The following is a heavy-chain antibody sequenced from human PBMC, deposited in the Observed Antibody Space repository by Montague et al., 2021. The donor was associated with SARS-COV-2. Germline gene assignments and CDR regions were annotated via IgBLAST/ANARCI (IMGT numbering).Heavy chain of an antibody. V-gene: IGHV4-4*07. CDR1: GGSISNYY. CDR3: ARDRPRSYYYDSETYTWGGYGMDV. Sequence: SETLSLTCTVSGGSISNYYWSWIRQPAGKGLEWIVRIYASGNTNYNPSLKSRVTMSVDTSKNQFSLKLSSVTAADTAVYYCARDRPRSYYYDSETYTWGGYGMDVWGQGTTVTVSS. J-gene: IGHJ6*02. CDR2: IYASGNT. D-gene: IGHD3-10*01.